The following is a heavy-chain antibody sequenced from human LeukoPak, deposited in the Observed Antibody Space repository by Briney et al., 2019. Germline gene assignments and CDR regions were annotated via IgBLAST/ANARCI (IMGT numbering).Heavy chain of an antibody. CDR1: GGSISSYY. V-gene: IGHV4-59*08. J-gene: IGHJ6*03. D-gene: IGHD3-9*01. CDR3: ARVHYDILTGYYYYMDV. Sequence: SETLSLTCTVSGGSISSYYWTWIRQPPGKGLEWIGYIYYSGSTNYNPSLKSRVTISLDTSKNQFSLKLSSVTAADTAVYYCARVHYDILTGYYYYMDVWGRGTTVTVSS. CDR2: IYYSGST.